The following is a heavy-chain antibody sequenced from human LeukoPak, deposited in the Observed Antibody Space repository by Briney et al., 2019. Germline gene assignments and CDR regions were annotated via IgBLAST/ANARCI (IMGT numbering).Heavy chain of an antibody. J-gene: IGHJ6*03. Sequence: PSETLSLTCTVSGGSISSSSYYWGWIRQPPGKGLEWIGSIYYSGSTYYNPSLKSRVTISVDTSKNQFSLKLSSVTAADTAVYYCARWVLLPRPPKGYYMDVWGKGTTVTVSS. D-gene: IGHD3-3*01. V-gene: IGHV4-39*01. CDR2: IYYSGST. CDR1: GGSISSSSYY. CDR3: ARWVLLPRPPKGYYMDV.